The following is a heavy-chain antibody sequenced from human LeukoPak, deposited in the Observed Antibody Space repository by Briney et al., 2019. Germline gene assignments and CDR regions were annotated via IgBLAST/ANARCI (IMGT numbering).Heavy chain of an antibody. V-gene: IGHV3-23*01. CDR2: ISGSGGIT. CDR3: TRAGGLVRGVHYYYYMDV. Sequence: PGGSLRLSCAASGFIFNSHAMNWVRQAPGKGLEWVSVISGSGGITYYADSVKGRFTISRDNSKNTLSLQMNSLRPEDTAVYYCTRAGGLVRGVHYYYYMDVWGKGTTVTISS. CDR1: GFIFNSHA. J-gene: IGHJ6*03. D-gene: IGHD3-10*01.